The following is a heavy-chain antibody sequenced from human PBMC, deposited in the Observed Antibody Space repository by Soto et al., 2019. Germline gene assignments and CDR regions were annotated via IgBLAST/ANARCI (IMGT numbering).Heavy chain of an antibody. V-gene: IGHV3-33*01. D-gene: IGHD2-2*01. Sequence: QVQLVESGGGVVQPGRSLRLSCAASGFTFSSYGMHWVRQAPGKGLEWVAVIWYDGSNKYYADSVKGRFTISRDNSKNPLYLQMNSLRAEDTAVYYCARDSLAVPAAISDYWGQGTLVTVSS. J-gene: IGHJ4*02. CDR1: GFTFSSYG. CDR3: ARDSLAVPAAISDY. CDR2: IWYDGSNK.